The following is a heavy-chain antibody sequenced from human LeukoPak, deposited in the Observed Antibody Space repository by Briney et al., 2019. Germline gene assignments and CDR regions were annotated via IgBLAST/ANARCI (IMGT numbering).Heavy chain of an antibody. CDR3: AKVPDYGGYYGLNYYYGMDV. V-gene: IGHV3-23*01. D-gene: IGHD4-17*01. CDR1: GFTFSSYA. J-gene: IGHJ6*02. Sequence: GGSLRLSCAASGFTFSSYAMSWVRQAPGKGLEWVSALSGSGGSTYYADSVKGRFTISRDNSKNTLYLQMNSLRAEDTAVYYCAKVPDYGGYYGLNYYYGMDVWGQGTTVTVSS. CDR2: LSGSGGST.